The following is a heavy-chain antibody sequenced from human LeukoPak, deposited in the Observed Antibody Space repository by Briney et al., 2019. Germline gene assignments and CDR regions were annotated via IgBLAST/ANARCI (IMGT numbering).Heavy chain of an antibody. D-gene: IGHD3-22*01. V-gene: IGHV3-30*18. CDR3: VKDTVPHYYDSSGYGMDV. CDR2: ISYDGSNK. Sequence: GGSLRLSCAASGFTFSSYWMSWVRQAPGKGLEWVAVISYDGSNKYYADSVKGRFTISRDNSKNTLYLQMNSLRAEDTAVYYCVKDTVPHYYDSSGYGMDVWGQGTTVTVSS. CDR1: GFTFSSYW. J-gene: IGHJ6*02.